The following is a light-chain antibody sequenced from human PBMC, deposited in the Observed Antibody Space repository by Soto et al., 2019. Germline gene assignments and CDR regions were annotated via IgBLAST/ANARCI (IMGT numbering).Light chain of an antibody. Sequence: DIQMTQPPSTLSASVGDRVTITCRASQSIDSWLAWHQQKPGKAPKLLISKASTLESGVPSRFSGSGSGTEFTLTISCLEPEDFAVYYCQQYDSSPPRITFGQGTRLEIK. CDR3: QQYDSSPPRIT. V-gene: IGKV1-5*03. J-gene: IGKJ5*01. CDR2: KAS. CDR1: QSIDSW.